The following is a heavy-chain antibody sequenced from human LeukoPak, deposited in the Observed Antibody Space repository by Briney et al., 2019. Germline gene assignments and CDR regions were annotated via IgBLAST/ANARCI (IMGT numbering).Heavy chain of an antibody. J-gene: IGHJ4*02. CDR1: GDSIGSYY. D-gene: IGHD3-16*01. Sequence: SETLSLTCTVSGDSIGSYYWSWIRQPPGKGLEWIGYIYYTGSTNYNPSLKSRATISVDTSKIQFSLKVGAVTAADTAVYYCARHRYGDVYYFDFWGQGTLVSVSS. CDR2: IYYTGST. CDR3: ARHRYGDVYYFDF. V-gene: IGHV4-59*08.